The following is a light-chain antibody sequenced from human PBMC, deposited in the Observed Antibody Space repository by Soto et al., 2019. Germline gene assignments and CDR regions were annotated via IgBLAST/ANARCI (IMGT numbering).Light chain of an antibody. V-gene: IGKV1-39*01. Sequence: DLQMTQSPSSLSASVGDRVTITCRASQSISSNLNWYQQKSGEGPKLLIYATSRLRTGVPSRFSGRGSGTEFTLTITSLQPEDFANYYCQQTYSLPWTFGQGTSV. CDR3: QQTYSLPWT. CDR1: QSISSN. CDR2: ATS. J-gene: IGKJ1*01.